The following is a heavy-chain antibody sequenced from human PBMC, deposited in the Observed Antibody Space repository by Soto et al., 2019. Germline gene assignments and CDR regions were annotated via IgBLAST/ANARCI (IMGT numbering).Heavy chain of an antibody. CDR2: INSDGSST. CDR3: AREIASLWGSYGDAFDI. V-gene: IGHV3-74*01. D-gene: IGHD3-16*01. CDR1: GFTFSSYW. Sequence: GGSLRLSCAASGFTFSSYWMHWVRQAPGKGLVWVSRINSDGSSTSYADSVKGRFTISRDNAKNTLYLQMNSLRAEDTAVYYCAREIASLWGSYGDAFDIWGQGTMVTVSS. J-gene: IGHJ3*02.